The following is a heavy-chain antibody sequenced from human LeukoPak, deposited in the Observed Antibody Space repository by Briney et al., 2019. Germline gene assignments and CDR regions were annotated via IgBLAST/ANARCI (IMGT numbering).Heavy chain of an antibody. V-gene: IGHV4-4*07. CDR2: IYTSGST. CDR3: ARATPNRLHSYYMDV. D-gene: IGHD1-14*01. CDR1: GGPISSYY. Sequence: SETLSLTCTVSGGPISSYYWSWIRQPAGKGLEWIGRIYTSGSTNYNPSLKSRVTMPVDTSKNQFSLKLSSVTAADTAVYYCARATPNRLHSYYMDVWGKGTTVTVS. J-gene: IGHJ6*03.